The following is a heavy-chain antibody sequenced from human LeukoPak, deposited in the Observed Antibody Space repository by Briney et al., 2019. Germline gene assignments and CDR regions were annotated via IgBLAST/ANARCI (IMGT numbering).Heavy chain of an antibody. D-gene: IGHD1-1*01. Sequence: GASVKVSCKASGGTFSNHPFNWVRQAPGQGLEWMGGIIPIFGTANYAQKFQGRVTITADKSTSTAYMELSSLRSEDTAVYYCATKLERLIDYYYMDVWGKGTTVTVSS. CDR1: GGTFSNHP. V-gene: IGHV1-69*06. CDR3: ATKLERLIDYYYMDV. J-gene: IGHJ6*03. CDR2: IIPIFGTA.